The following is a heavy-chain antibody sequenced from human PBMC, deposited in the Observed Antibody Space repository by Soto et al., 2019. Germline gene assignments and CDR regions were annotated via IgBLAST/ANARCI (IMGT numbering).Heavy chain of an antibody. Sequence: GGSLRLSCAASGFTFSSYGMHWVRQAPGKGLEWVAVISYDGSNKYYADSVKGRFTISRDNSKNTLYLQMNSLRAEDTAVYYCATHYSSGWYPVWGQGTLVTVSS. CDR1: GFTFSSYG. J-gene: IGHJ4*02. V-gene: IGHV3-30*03. D-gene: IGHD6-19*01. CDR2: ISYDGSNK. CDR3: ATHYSSGWYPV.